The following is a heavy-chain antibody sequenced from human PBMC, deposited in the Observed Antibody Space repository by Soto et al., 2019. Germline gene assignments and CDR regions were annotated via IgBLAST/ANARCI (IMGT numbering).Heavy chain of an antibody. J-gene: IGHJ5*02. Sequence: PGKGLEWVSAISGSGGSTYYADSVKGRFTISRDNSKNTLYLQMNSLRAEDTAVYYCAKYIFEFLEWLFPEDPTPLEPNWFDPWGQGTLVTVSS. CDR3: AKYIFEFLEWLFPEDPTPLEPNWFDP. D-gene: IGHD3-3*01. CDR2: ISGSGGST. V-gene: IGHV3-23*01.